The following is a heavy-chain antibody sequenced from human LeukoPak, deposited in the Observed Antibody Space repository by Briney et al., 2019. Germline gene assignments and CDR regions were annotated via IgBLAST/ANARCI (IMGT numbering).Heavy chain of an antibody. D-gene: IGHD2-21*02. CDR1: GGSISSSSYY. V-gene: IGHV4-39*01. CDR3: AGTYCGGDCYRARGYFDL. J-gene: IGHJ2*01. CDR2: IYYSGGT. Sequence: SETLSLTCTVSGGSISSSSYYWGWIRQPPGKGLEWIGSIYYSGGTYYNPSLKSRVTISVDTSKNQFSLKLSSVTAADTAVYYCAGTYCGGDCYRARGYFDLWGRGTLVTVSS.